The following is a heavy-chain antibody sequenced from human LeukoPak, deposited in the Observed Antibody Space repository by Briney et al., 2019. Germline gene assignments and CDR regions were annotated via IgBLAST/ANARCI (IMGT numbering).Heavy chain of an antibody. CDR3: TRDRNPTN. Sequence: PSETLSLTCSVSGGSISNYYWTWIRQTPGKGLDWIGYIYYSGTTQYNPSLRSRVTISIDTSKNQFSLKLTSVTAADTAVYYCTRDRNPTNWGQGTLVTVSS. J-gene: IGHJ4*02. V-gene: IGHV4-59*01. CDR2: IYYSGTT. D-gene: IGHD1-14*01. CDR1: GGSISNYY.